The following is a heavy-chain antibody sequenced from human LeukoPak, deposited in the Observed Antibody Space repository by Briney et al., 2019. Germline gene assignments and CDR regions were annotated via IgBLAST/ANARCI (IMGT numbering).Heavy chain of an antibody. V-gene: IGHV1-2*06. CDR1: GYRLGGYY. D-gene: IGHD3-10*01. Sequence: GASVKVSCKASGYRLGGYYMHCVRQAPGQGREWMGRINPDSGVTSYAQKFQGRVTITRDTSISTVYMDLRSVSSDDTAVYYCAREAGGSGTYYIVYWGQGTLVTVSS. CDR2: INPDSGVT. CDR3: AREAGGSGTYYIVY. J-gene: IGHJ4*02.